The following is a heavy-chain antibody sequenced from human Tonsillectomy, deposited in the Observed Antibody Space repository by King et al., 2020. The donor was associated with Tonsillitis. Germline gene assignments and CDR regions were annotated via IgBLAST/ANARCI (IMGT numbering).Heavy chain of an antibody. CDR3: ARDVAAAGFLWD. Sequence: VQLVESGGGLIQPGGSLRLSCAASGFTISFNYMSWVRQAPGKGLEWVSVIYTGGSTYYADSVKGRFTISRDNSKNTLSLQMKSLRAEDTAAYYCARDVAAAGFLWDWGQGALVTVSS. CDR1: GFTISFNY. V-gene: IGHV3-53*01. J-gene: IGHJ4*02. D-gene: IGHD6-13*01. CDR2: IYTGGST.